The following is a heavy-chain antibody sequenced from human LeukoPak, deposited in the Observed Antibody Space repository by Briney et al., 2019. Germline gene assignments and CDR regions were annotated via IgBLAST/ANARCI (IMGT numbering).Heavy chain of an antibody. CDR1: GFIFSNAW. J-gene: IGHJ4*02. D-gene: IGHD3-22*01. Sequence: GGSLRLSCAASGFIFSNAWMRWVRQAPGKGLEWVGRIKSKSDGGTADYAAPVKGRFTISRDDSTNTLYLQMNSLKTEDTAVYYCSTVYYYYGSSVDYWGQGTLVTVSS. CDR2: IKSKSDGGTA. V-gene: IGHV3-15*01. CDR3: STVYYYYGSSVDY.